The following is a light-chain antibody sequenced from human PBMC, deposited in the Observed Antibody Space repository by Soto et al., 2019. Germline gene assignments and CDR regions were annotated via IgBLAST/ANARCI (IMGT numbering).Light chain of an antibody. CDR2: EVT. Sequence: ALTQPASVSGSLGQSITISCTGTSSDLGGYNYVSWYQQHPGKAPRLVIYEVTNRPSGVSNRFSGSKSGNTASLTISGLQAEDEADYYCSSYTSISTLYVFGTGTKVTVL. J-gene: IGLJ1*01. CDR3: SSYTSISTLYV. CDR1: SSDLGGYNY. V-gene: IGLV2-14*01.